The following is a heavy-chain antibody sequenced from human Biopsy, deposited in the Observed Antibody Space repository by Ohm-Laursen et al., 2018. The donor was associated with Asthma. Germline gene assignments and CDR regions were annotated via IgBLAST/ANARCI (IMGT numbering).Heavy chain of an antibody. J-gene: IGHJ1*01. CDR1: GFTFRTYS. D-gene: IGHD3-3*02. CDR3: ARTFHFWSPYHAEHYQL. CDR2: ISSSSSYI. Sequence: GSLRLSCSASGFTFRTYSMSWVRQAPGKGLEWVSSISSSSSYIYYADSVKGRFTIPRDNAKNSLYLQMNSLRAEDTAVYYCARTFHFWSPYHAEHYQLWGQGTLVTVSS. V-gene: IGHV3-21*06.